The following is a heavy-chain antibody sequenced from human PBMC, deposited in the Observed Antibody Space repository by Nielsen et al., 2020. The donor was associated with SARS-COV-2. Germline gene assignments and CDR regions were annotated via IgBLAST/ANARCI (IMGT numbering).Heavy chain of an antibody. Sequence: GGSLRLSCKGSGYSFTSYWISWVRQMPGKGLEWMGRIDPSDSYTNYSPSFQGHVTISADKSISTAYLQWSSLKASDTAMYYCAKGNPFSFDYWGQGTLVTVSS. V-gene: IGHV5-10-1*01. CDR1: GYSFTSYW. J-gene: IGHJ4*02. CDR2: IDPSDSYT. CDR3: AKGNPFSFDY. D-gene: IGHD1-14*01.